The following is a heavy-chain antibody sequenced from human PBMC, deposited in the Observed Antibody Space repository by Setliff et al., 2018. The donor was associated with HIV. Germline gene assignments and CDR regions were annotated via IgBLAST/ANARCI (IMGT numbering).Heavy chain of an antibody. Sequence: GASVKVSCKASGYSFTSYGVSWVRQAPGQGLEWMGWINPSGGSTSYAQKFQGRVTMTRDSSTSTVYMELSSLRSEDTAVYYCAGGYYYYDSSGRYYGMDVWGQGTTVTVSS. V-gene: IGHV1-46*01. J-gene: IGHJ6*02. CDR3: AGGYYYYDSSGRYYGMDV. D-gene: IGHD3-22*01. CDR1: GYSFTSYG. CDR2: INPSGGST.